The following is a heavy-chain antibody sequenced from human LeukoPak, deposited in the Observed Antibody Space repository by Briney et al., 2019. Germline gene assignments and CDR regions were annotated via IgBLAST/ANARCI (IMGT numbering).Heavy chain of an antibody. D-gene: IGHD3-10*01. CDR3: AKERGGQDWDFGL. CDR2: IWDDGSNK. V-gene: IGHV3-33*06. J-gene: IGHJ2*01. CDR1: GLNFNDND. Sequence: PTGGSLRLSCAASGLNFNDNDMDWVRQAPGKGLEWVAVIWDDGSNKYYAESVKGRFTISRDISKNMLYLQMNSLRVEDTAVYYCAKERGGQDWDFGLWGRGTLVTVSS.